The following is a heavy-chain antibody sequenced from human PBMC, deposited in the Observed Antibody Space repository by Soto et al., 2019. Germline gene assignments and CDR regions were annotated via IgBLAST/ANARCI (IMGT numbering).Heavy chain of an antibody. CDR3: ALNYYGLDV. CDR1: GFRLSDFY. J-gene: IGHJ6*02. Sequence: EVQLVESGGGLAQPGGSLRLSCAASGFRLSDFYMDWVRQTPGKGLEWVGRTRNKANSYTTDYAASVKGRFTISRHDSQHSLFLQMNSLKTEDTAVYYCALNYYGLDVLGQGTTVTVSS. V-gene: IGHV3-72*01. CDR2: TRNKANSYTT.